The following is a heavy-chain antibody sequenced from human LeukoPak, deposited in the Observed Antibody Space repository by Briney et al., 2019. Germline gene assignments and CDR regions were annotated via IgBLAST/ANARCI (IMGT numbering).Heavy chain of an antibody. V-gene: IGHV3-11*01. CDR2: ISSSASSI. CDR1: NFTFSDYY. CDR3: ARVRGSSGWYQGHFWFDP. J-gene: IGHJ5*02. Sequence: GGSLRLSCAASNFTFSDYYMSWIRQAPGKGLEWVSYISSSASSIYYADSVKGRFTISRDNAKNSVYLQMNSLRAEDTAVYYCARVRGSSGWYQGHFWFDPWGLGTLVTVSS. D-gene: IGHD6-19*01.